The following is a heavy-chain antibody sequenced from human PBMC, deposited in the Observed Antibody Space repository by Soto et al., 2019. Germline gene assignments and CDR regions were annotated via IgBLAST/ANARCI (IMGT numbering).Heavy chain of an antibody. Sequence: EVQLVESGGGLVQPGGSLRLSCAASGFTFSSYWMHWFRQVPGKGLVWVSRIRPDGSGANYADSVKGRFTISRDNAKNTLDLQMNSLRAEDTAVYYCARDLVLGSGSCENWGQGTLVTVSS. CDR1: GFTFSSYW. CDR2: IRPDGSGA. V-gene: IGHV3-74*01. CDR3: ARDLVLGSGSCEN. J-gene: IGHJ4*02. D-gene: IGHD3-10*02.